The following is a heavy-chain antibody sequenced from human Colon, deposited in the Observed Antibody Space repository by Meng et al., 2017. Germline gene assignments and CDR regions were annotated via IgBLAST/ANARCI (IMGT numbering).Heavy chain of an antibody. J-gene: IGHJ4*02. CDR2: ISGSGVNT. CDR1: GFTFSSYA. Sequence: GESLKISCAASGFTFSSYAMGWVRQAPGQGLEWVSTISGSGVNTHYADSVKGRFTISRDNSKNTLYLQMNSLRAEDTAVYYCDASDFWGQGSLVTVSS. V-gene: IGHV3-23*01. CDR3: DASDF.